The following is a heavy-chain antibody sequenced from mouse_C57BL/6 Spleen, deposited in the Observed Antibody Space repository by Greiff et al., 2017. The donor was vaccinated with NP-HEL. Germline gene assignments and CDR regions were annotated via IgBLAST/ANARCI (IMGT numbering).Heavy chain of an antibody. D-gene: IGHD4-1*01. Sequence: VQLQQSGPGLVQPSQSLSITCTVSGFSLTSYGVHWVRQSPGKGLEWLGVIWSGGSTDYNVAFISRLSISKDNSKSQVFFKMNSLQADDTAIYYCARNSGTDYFDYWGQGTTLTVSS. J-gene: IGHJ2*01. CDR1: GFSLTSYG. CDR3: ARNSGTDYFDY. V-gene: IGHV2-2*01. CDR2: IWSGGST.